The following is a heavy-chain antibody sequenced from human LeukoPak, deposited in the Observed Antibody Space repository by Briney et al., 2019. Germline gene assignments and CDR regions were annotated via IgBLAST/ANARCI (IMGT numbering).Heavy chain of an antibody. D-gene: IGHD3-22*01. CDR2: IHYDGSNK. V-gene: IGHV3-30*02. Sequence: GGSLRLSCAASGFTFSSYGMSWVRQAPGKGLEWVTFIHYDGSNKYYADSVKGRLTISRDNSKNTLYLQMDSLRAEDTAVYYCAKKERAYYYDSSGYYDAFDIWGQGTMVTVSS. CDR1: GFTFSSYG. CDR3: AKKERAYYYDSSGYYDAFDI. J-gene: IGHJ3*02.